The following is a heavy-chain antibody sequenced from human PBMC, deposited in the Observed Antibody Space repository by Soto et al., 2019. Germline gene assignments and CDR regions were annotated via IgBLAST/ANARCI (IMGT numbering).Heavy chain of an antibody. Sequence: EVQLVESGGGLVQPGGSLRLSCAVSGFTFSHYEMNWVRQAPGKGLEWVAYISSSRGTIYYADSMKSRFTISRDNAKNSLFLQMYSLRVEDTAAYYCARCGTENTGQFDYWGHGTMVTVTS. J-gene: IGHJ4*01. CDR3: ARCGTENTGQFDY. CDR2: ISSSRGTI. D-gene: IGHD4-17*01. V-gene: IGHV3-48*03. CDR1: GFTFSHYE.